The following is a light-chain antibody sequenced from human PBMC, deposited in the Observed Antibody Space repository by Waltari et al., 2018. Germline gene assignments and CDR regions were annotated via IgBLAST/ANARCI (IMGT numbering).Light chain of an antibody. J-gene: IGKJ3*01. CDR3: QQYDNLPRHT. CDR1: QDISNY. Sequence: DIQMTQSPSSLSASVGDRVTITCQASQDISNYLNWDKQKPGKAPKLLIYDASNLETGVPSRFSGSGSGTDFTFTISSLQPEDIATYYCQQYDNLPRHTFGPGTKVDIK. V-gene: IGKV1-33*01. CDR2: DAS.